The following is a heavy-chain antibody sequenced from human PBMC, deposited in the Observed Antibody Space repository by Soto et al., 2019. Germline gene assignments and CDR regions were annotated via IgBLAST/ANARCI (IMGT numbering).Heavy chain of an antibody. CDR3: ARDYDYYFDY. CDR1: GGSLSSSAYR. J-gene: IGHJ4*02. D-gene: IGHD3-16*01. Sequence: PSETLSLTCTVSGGSLSSSAYRRGWIRQSPGKGLEWIGSVYYSGSTHYNPSLQSRVTISVDTSKNQFSLKLSSVTAADAAVYYCARDYDYYFDYWGRGTLVTVSS. V-gene: IGHV4-39*01. CDR2: VYYSGST.